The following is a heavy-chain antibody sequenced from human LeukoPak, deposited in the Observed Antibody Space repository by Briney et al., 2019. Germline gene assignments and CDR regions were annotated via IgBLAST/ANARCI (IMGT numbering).Heavy chain of an antibody. CDR1: GCSFTSFW. J-gene: IGHJ4*02. CDR2: IYRGDSDT. Sequence: GGSLQISSHAAGCSFTSFWIGWVRQMPGKGPECMSFIYRGDSDTRYGPSFQGQVTISADNSTNTAYLQWNSLKASDTAMYYCARQGGLTGTHIDYWGQGTLVTVSS. CDR3: ARQGGLTGTHIDY. V-gene: IGHV5-51*01. D-gene: IGHD1-7*01.